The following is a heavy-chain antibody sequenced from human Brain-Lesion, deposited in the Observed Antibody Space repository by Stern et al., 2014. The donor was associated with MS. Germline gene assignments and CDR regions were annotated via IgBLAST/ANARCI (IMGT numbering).Heavy chain of an antibody. Sequence: VQLVESGAEVKKPGASVKVSCKASGYTFTGYYMHWVRPAPGQGLEWMGWINPKSGGTNYARKFQGWVTMTRDTSINTAYMELSRLRSDDTAVYYCATYYYDATGYNDFWGQGTLVTVSS. CDR3: ATYYYDATGYNDF. CDR1: GYTFTGYY. J-gene: IGHJ4*02. V-gene: IGHV1-2*04. D-gene: IGHD3-22*01. CDR2: INPKSGGT.